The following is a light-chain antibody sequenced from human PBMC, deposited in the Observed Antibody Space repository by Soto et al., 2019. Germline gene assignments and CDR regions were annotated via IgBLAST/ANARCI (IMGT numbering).Light chain of an antibody. CDR1: QSVSSAY. CDR3: QQYRRSPPFT. CDR2: GAS. V-gene: IGKV3-20*01. J-gene: IGKJ2*01. Sequence: EIVLTQSPGTLSLSPGERATLSCRASQSVSSAYLAWYQHKPGQAPRLLIYGASNRATGIPDRVSGSGSGTDFTLTISRLEPEDFAVYFCQQYRRSPPFTFGQGTKVEIK.